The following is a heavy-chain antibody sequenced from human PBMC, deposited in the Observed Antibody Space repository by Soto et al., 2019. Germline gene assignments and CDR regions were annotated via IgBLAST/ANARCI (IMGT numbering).Heavy chain of an antibody. CDR3: ARDWGSSGWPN. D-gene: IGHD6-19*01. CDR1: GHSLSSGGYY. V-gene: IGHV4-31*03. J-gene: IGHJ4*02. Sequence: SETLSLTCTVSGHSLSSGGYYWSWIRQHPGKGLEWVGYIYFTGSTLYNPSLKSRLAMSLDTSKNQFSLKLTSVTAADTAVYFCARDWGSSGWPNWGQGTLVTVSS. CDR2: IYFTGST.